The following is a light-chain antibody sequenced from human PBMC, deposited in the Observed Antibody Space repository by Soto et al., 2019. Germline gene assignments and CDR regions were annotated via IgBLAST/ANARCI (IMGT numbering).Light chain of an antibody. J-gene: IGKJ5*01. CDR2: AAS. CDR3: QQYNEWLPFT. V-gene: IGKV3-15*01. CDR1: QSVRIN. Sequence: EIVMTQPPATLSVSPGERATLSCRASQSVRINLAWYQQKPGQAPRLVIYAASTRATGIPDRFSGSVSGTEFTLPISSLQSEDFAVYYCQQYNEWLPFTFGQGTRLEIK.